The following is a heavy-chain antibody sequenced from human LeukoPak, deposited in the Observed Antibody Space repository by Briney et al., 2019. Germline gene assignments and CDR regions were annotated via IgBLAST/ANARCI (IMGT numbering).Heavy chain of an antibody. V-gene: IGHV3-7*03. CDR3: ARIIVVAGRYFDL. D-gene: IGHD3-22*01. J-gene: IGHJ2*01. Sequence: PGGSLRLSCAASGFTFSSYEMNWVRQAPGKGPEWVANIKQDGSEKDYVDSVKGRFTISRDNAKNSLYLQMNSLRAEDTAIYYCARIIVVAGRYFDLWGRGTLVTVSS. CDR2: IKQDGSEK. CDR1: GFTFSSYE.